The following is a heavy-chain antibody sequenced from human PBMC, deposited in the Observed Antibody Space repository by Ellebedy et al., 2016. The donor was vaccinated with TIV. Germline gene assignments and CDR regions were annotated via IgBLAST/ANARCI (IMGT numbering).Heavy chain of an antibody. CDR3: ARRDYQAYYDFWSGYYAWFDP. J-gene: IGHJ5*02. CDR1: GGSISSYY. CDR2: IYTSGTT. D-gene: IGHD3-3*01. V-gene: IGHV4-4*07. Sequence: SETLSLXXTVSGGSISSYYWSWIRQPAGKGLEWIGRIYTSGTTNYNPSLKSRVTMSVETSKNQFSLKLSSVTAADTAVYYCARRDYQAYYDFWSGYYAWFDPWGQGTLVTVSS.